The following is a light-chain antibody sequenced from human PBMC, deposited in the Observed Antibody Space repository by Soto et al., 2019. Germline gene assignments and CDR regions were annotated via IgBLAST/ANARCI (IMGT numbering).Light chain of an antibody. Sequence: DIVMTQSPDSLAVSLGERATVNCKSSQSVLYSSNNKTYLAWYQQKPGQPPKMIIYWASTRESGVPDRFSGSGSLTDFTLTISSLQAEDVAVYYCQQDYNSRLTLGGGTKVEIK. CDR3: QQDYNSRLT. V-gene: IGKV4-1*01. CDR1: QSVLYSSNNKTY. J-gene: IGKJ4*01. CDR2: WAS.